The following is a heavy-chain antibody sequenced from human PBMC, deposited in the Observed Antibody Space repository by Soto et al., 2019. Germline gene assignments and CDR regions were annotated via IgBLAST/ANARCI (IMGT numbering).Heavy chain of an antibody. CDR3: ARGRPHYYAMDV. V-gene: IGHV6-1*01. CDR2: TYYRSKWIN. CDR1: GDSVSSDSAA. J-gene: IGHJ6*02. Sequence: QEQLQLSGPGLVKPSQTLSLTCAISGDSVSSDSAAWNWIRQSPSRGLEWLGRTYYRSKWINDYAVSVKSRIAINADTSRNQVPLQLISATPEDTAVYYCARGRPHYYAMDVWGQGTTVTVSS.